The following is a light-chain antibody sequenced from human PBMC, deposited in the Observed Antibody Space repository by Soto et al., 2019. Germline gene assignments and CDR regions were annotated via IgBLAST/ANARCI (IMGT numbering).Light chain of an antibody. CDR3: HQYHDWPPE. J-gene: IGKJ3*01. V-gene: IGKV3-20*01. CDR2: DTF. CDR1: QSVNNNY. Sequence: EIVLMQSPGTLSLSPGEGATLSCRASQSVNNNYLAWYQQKPGQAPTVLIFDTFRRATGVPDRFSGSGSGTDFTLTISRLEPEDFALYYCHQYHDWPPEFGPGTKVQIK.